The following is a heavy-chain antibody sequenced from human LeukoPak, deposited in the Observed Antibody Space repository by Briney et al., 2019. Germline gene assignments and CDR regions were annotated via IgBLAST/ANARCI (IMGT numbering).Heavy chain of an antibody. CDR2: IIPIFGTA. Sequence: ASVKVSCKASGGTLSSYAISWVRQAPGQGLEWMGGIIPIFGTANYAQKFQGRVTITADESTSTAYMELSSLRSEDTAVYYCARVVGVRTAFFMDVWGKGTTVTVSS. D-gene: IGHD3-3*02. CDR3: ARVVGVRTAFFMDV. V-gene: IGHV1-69*13. CDR1: GGTLSSYA. J-gene: IGHJ6*03.